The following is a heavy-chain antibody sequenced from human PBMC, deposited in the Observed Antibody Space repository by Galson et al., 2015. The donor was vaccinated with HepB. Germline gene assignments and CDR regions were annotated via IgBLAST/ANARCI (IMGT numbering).Heavy chain of an antibody. D-gene: IGHD7-27*01. CDR1: GGSISSATSF. CDR3: ARDERHLGLISYYYYYMDV. Sequence: TLSLTCTVSGGSISSATSFWSWIRQPAGRGLEWIGRIYASGSTNYNPSLQSRVTMSVDTSKNQFSLKLTSVTAADTAVYYCARDERHLGLISYYYYYMDVWGKGTTVTVSS. J-gene: IGHJ6*03. V-gene: IGHV4-61*02. CDR2: IYASGST.